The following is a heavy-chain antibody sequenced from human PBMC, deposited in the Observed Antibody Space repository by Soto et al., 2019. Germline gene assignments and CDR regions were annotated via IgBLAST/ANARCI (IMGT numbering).Heavy chain of an antibody. CDR2: INPNSGGT. V-gene: IGHV1-2*04. D-gene: IGHD4-17*01. Sequence: ASVKVSCKASGYTFTGYYMHWVRQAPGQGLEWMGWINPNSGGTNYAQKFQGWVTMTRDTSISTAYMELSMLRSDDTAVYYFALKGGDYAGWFDSWGQGTLVTVSS. CDR1: GYTFTGYY. J-gene: IGHJ5*01. CDR3: ALKGGDYAGWFDS.